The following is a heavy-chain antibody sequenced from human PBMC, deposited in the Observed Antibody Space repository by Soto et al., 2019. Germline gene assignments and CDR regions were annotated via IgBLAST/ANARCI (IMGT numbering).Heavy chain of an antibody. Sequence: PGGSLRLSCAASGFTFSSYAMHWVRQAPGKGLERVAVISYDGSNKYYADSVKGRFTISRDNSKNTLYLQMNSLRAEDTAVYYCARDGARITIFRVVKASRGMDGWGQGTTVTVSS. V-gene: IGHV3-30-3*01. CDR2: ISYDGSNK. CDR1: GFTFSSYA. D-gene: IGHD3-3*01. CDR3: ARDGARITIFRVVKASRGMDG. J-gene: IGHJ6*02.